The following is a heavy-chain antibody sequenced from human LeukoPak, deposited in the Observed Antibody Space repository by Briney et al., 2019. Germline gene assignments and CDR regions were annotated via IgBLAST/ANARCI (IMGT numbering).Heavy chain of an antibody. Sequence: SETLSLTRAVYGGSFSGYYWSWIRQPPGKGLEWVGEINHSGSTNYNPSLKSRVTISVDTSKNQFSLKLSSVTAADTAVYYCARGVDLLLWGRGTLVTVSS. CDR3: ARGVDLLL. J-gene: IGHJ2*01. V-gene: IGHV4-34*01. D-gene: IGHD2-15*01. CDR2: INHSGST. CDR1: GGSFSGYY.